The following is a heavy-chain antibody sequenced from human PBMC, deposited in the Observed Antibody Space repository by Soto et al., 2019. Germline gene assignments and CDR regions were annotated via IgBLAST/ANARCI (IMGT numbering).Heavy chain of an antibody. V-gene: IGHV1-69*13. CDR1: VGAFSSYA. D-gene: IGHD3-10*01. CDR2: IIPIFGTA. Sequence: SSEKVSCKASVGAFSSYAISWVRQAPLQGLEWMGGIIPIFGTANYAQKFQGRVTITADESKSTAYMELSRLRYEDTAVYYCASTDGSGSSDYYYGMEVWGQGTTIIVSS. CDR3: ASTDGSGSSDYYYGMEV. J-gene: IGHJ6*01.